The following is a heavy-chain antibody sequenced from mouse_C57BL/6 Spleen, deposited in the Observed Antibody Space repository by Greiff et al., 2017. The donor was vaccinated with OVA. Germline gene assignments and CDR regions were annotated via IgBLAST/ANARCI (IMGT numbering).Heavy chain of an antibody. CDR3: ARGDYDWAY. D-gene: IGHD2-4*01. Sequence: EVKLMESGGGLVKPGGSLKLSCAASGFTFSDYGMHWVRQAPEKGLEWVAYISSGSSTIYYADTVKGRFTISRDNAKNTLFLQMTSLRSEDTAMYYCARGDYDWAYWGQGTLVTVSA. J-gene: IGHJ3*01. V-gene: IGHV5-17*01. CDR1: GFTFSDYG. CDR2: ISSGSSTI.